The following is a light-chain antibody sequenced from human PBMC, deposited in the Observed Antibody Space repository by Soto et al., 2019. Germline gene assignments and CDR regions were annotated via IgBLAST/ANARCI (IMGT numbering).Light chain of an antibody. J-gene: IGKJ1*01. V-gene: IGKV3-20*01. CDR3: QQYGSSPGT. CDR1: QSVTSNY. CDR2: GAS. Sequence: EIVLTQSPGTLSLSPGERATLSCRASQSVTSNYLAWYQQKPGQAPRLLIFGASIRDTGIPDRFSGRGSGTVFTLTISRLEPEDFEVYYCQQYGSSPGTFGPGTKVDIK.